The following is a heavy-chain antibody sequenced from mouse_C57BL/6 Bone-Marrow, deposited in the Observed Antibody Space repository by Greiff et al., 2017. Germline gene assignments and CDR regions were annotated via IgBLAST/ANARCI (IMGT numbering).Heavy chain of an antibody. CDR1: GFTFSSYG. Sequence: EVPLQESGGDLVKPGGSLKLSCAASGFTFSSYGMSLVRQTPDKRLEWVATISSGGSYTYYPDSVTGRFTISRDNAKNTLYLQMSSLKSEDTAMYYCARTTVVADWYFDVWGTGTTVTVSS. CDR3: ARTTVVADWYFDV. V-gene: IGHV5-6*01. CDR2: ISSGGSYT. D-gene: IGHD1-1*01. J-gene: IGHJ1*03.